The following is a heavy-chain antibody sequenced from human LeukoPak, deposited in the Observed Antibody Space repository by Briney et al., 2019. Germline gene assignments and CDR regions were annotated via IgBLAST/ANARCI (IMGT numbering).Heavy chain of an antibody. Sequence: PGGSLRLSCAASGFTINSYAMSWVRQAPGKRLEWVSAISSSGDSAYYADPVKGRFTISRDNSKKTLYLQMNSLRVEDTAVYHCVKDPYSSGWYGGNAFDLWGQGTKVTVSS. J-gene: IGHJ3*01. CDR2: ISSSGDSA. CDR1: GFTINSYA. D-gene: IGHD6-19*01. CDR3: VKDPYSSGWYGGNAFDL. V-gene: IGHV3-23*01.